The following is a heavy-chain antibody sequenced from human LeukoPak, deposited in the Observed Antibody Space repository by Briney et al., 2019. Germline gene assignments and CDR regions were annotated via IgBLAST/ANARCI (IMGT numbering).Heavy chain of an antibody. CDR1: GFTFSSYA. Sequence: PGGSLRLSCAASGFTFSSYAMSWVRQAPGKGLEWVSVISGSGGSTNFADSVKGQFTSSRDNSKNTLYLQMHSLRVEDTAVYYCAQGRLGYSYGAFDHWGQGTLVTVSS. J-gene: IGHJ4*02. CDR3: AQGRLGYSYGAFDH. CDR2: ISGSGGST. D-gene: IGHD5-18*01. V-gene: IGHV3-23*01.